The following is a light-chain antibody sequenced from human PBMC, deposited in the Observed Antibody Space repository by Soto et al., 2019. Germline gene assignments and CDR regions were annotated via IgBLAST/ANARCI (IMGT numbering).Light chain of an antibody. Sequence: QSVLTQSSSVSDSLGSSVKLTCTLSSGHSSYIIAWHQQQPGKAPRYLMKVEGSGSFNKGSGVPDRFSGYRSGADRYLTISNLQFEDEADYYCETWDSNTWVFGGGTKLTVL. CDR3: ETWDSNTWV. CDR1: SGHSSYI. J-gene: IGLJ3*02. V-gene: IGLV4-60*02. CDR2: VEGSGSF.